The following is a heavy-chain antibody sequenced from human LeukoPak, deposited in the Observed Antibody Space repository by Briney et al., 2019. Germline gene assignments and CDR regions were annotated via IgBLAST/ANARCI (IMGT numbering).Heavy chain of an antibody. CDR3: ASTYGSGSYVAFDI. CDR2: IYYSGST. CDR1: GGSISSGDYY. J-gene: IGHJ3*02. Sequence: SETLSLTCTVSGGSISSGDYYWSWIRQPPGKGLEWIGYIYYSGSTYYNPSLKSRVTISVDTSKNQFSLKLRSVTAADTAVYYCASTYGSGSYVAFDIWGQGTMVTVSS. V-gene: IGHV4-30-4*01. D-gene: IGHD3-10*01.